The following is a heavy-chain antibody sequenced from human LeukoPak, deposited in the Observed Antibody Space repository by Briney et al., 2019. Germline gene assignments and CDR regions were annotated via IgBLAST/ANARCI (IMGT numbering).Heavy chain of an antibody. CDR1: GFTFSSYG. J-gene: IGHJ3*02. D-gene: IGHD2-2*01. CDR2: IRYDGSNK. CDR3: AKDAGDTAGPDIVVVPAAEGAFDI. V-gene: IGHV3-30*02. Sequence: PGGSLRLSCAASGFTFSSYGMHWVRQAPGKGLEWVAFIRYDGSNKYYADSVKGRFAISRDNSKNTLYLQMNSLRAEDTAVYYCAKDAGDTAGPDIVVVPAAEGAFDIWGQGTMVTVSS.